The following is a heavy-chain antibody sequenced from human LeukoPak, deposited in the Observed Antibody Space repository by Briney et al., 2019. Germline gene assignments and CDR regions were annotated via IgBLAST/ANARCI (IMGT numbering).Heavy chain of an antibody. CDR3: AAVREQNNSGWYGEVDY. D-gene: IGHD6-19*01. CDR2: IVVDSGNT. V-gene: IGHV1-58*02. J-gene: IGHJ4*02. CDR1: GFTFTSSA. Sequence: SVKVSCKASGFTFTSSAMQWVRQARGQRLEWIGWIVVDSGNTNYAQKFQERVTITRDMSTSTAYMELSSLRSEDTAVYYCAAVREQNNSGWYGEVDYWGQGTLVTVSS.